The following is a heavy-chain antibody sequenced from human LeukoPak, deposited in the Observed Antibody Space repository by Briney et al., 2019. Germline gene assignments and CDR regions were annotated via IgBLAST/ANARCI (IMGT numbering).Heavy chain of an antibody. CDR1: GGSFSGYY. D-gene: IGHD4-17*01. CDR3: ARADYGDSPSFYYYYYMDV. Sequence: SETLSLTCAVCGGSFSGYYWSWIRQPPGKGLEWIGEINHSGSTNYNPSLKSRVTISVDTSKNQFSLKLSSVTAADTAVYYCARADYGDSPSFYYYYYMDVWGKGTTVTVSS. V-gene: IGHV4-34*01. CDR2: INHSGST. J-gene: IGHJ6*03.